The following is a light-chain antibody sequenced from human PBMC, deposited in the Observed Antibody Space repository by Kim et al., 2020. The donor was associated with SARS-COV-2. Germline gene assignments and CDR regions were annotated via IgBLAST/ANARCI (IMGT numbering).Light chain of an antibody. J-gene: IGLJ2*01. CDR3: QVWASNTGVL. V-gene: IGLV3-9*01. CDR2: RDS. CDR1: NMGSKT. Sequence: VALGQTDRITGEGNNMGSKTVHWYQQKPGQAPVLVIYRDSNRPSGIPERFSGSNSGNTATLTISRAQAGDEADYYCQVWASNTGVLFGGGTKLTVL.